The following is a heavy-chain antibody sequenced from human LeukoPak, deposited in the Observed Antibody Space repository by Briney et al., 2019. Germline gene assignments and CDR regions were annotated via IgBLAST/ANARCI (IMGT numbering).Heavy chain of an antibody. J-gene: IGHJ5*02. CDR3: ARGGRGITGTTRWFDP. D-gene: IGHD1-7*01. CDR1: GFTFSSYSM. Sequence: GSLRLSCAASGFTFSSYSMNWVRQPPGKGLEWIGEIYHSGSTNYNPSLKSRVTISVDKSKNQFSLKLSSVTAADTAVYYCARGGRGITGTTRWFDPWGQGTLVTVSS. V-gene: IGHV4-4*02. CDR2: IYHSGST.